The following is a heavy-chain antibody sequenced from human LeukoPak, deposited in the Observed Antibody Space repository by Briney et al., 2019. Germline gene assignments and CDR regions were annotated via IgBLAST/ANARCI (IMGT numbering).Heavy chain of an antibody. CDR2: ISSSSSYI. Sequence: GGSLRPSCAASGFTFSSYSMNWVRQAPGKGLEWVSSISSSSSYIYYADSVKGRFTISRDNAKNSLYLQMNSLRAEDTAVYYCARGESKRFLEWLFFDYWGQGTLVTVSS. CDR1: GFTFSSYS. CDR3: ARGESKRFLEWLFFDY. D-gene: IGHD3-3*01. V-gene: IGHV3-21*01. J-gene: IGHJ4*02.